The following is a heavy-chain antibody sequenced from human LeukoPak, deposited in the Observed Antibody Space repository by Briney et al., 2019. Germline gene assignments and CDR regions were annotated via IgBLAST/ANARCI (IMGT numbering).Heavy chain of an antibody. V-gene: IGHV3-7*05. J-gene: IGHJ4*02. D-gene: IGHD4-11*01. Sequence: GGSLRLSCAASGFTFSSYGMSWVRQAPGKGLEWVANIKQDGSEQYYVDSVKGRFTISRDNAKNSLFLQMNSLRGEDTAVYYCTREYLTVSYFDYWGQGTLVTVSS. CDR3: TREYLTVSYFDY. CDR1: GFTFSSYG. CDR2: IKQDGSEQ.